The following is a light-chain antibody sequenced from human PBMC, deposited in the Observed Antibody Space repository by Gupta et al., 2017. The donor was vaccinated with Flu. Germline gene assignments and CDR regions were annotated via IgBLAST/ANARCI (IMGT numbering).Light chain of an antibody. Sequence: GQTARSTGAGDAVPRKSDFGYQQKAGQAPQLVVYEDFKRNSGIPKRFSGSTSGTVATLTSSEAQVEDEGDYHCVAGDRRCNDRVFGGGTTLAVL. CDR2: EDF. CDR1: AVPRKS. J-gene: IGLJ2*01. CDR3: VAGDRRCNDRV. V-gene: IGLV3-10*01.